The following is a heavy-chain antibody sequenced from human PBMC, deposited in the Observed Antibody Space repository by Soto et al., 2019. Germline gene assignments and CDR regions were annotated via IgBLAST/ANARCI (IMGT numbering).Heavy chain of an antibody. CDR1: GFTFTSSA. V-gene: IGHV1-58*01. D-gene: IGHD5-18*01. Sequence: SVRVSFKASGFTFTSSAVQWVRHARGQRLEWIGWIVVGSGNTNYAQKFQERVTITRDMSTSTAYMELSSLRSEDTAVYYCAAETTDTAMATYYFDYWGQGTLVTVSS. CDR3: AAETTDTAMATYYFDY. J-gene: IGHJ4*02. CDR2: IVVGSGNT.